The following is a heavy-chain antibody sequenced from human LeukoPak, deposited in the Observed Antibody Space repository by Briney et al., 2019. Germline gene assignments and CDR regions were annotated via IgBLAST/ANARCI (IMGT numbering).Heavy chain of an antibody. CDR3: ARGNGEPDYFDY. CDR1: GFTFRSYA. Sequence: PGGSLRLSCAASGFTFRSYAMHWVRQTPGKGLEWVAVISYDGSNKYYADSVKGRFTISRDNSKNTLYLQMNSLRAEDTAVYYCARGNGEPDYFDYWGQGTLVTVSS. J-gene: IGHJ4*02. D-gene: IGHD3-10*01. CDR2: ISYDGSNK. V-gene: IGHV3-30*04.